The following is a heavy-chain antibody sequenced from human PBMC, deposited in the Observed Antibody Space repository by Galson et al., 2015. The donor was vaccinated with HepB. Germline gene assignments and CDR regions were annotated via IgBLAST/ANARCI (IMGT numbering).Heavy chain of an antibody. Sequence: SLRLPCADVGFNLTTHAMCWARQALGKGREGVSGISGSGVSTYYADSVKGRFTISRDNSKNTLYLQMNSLRAEDTAVYYCAKGKTAGRNYFDYWGQGTLVTVSS. J-gene: IGHJ4*02. CDR2: ISGSGVST. CDR3: AKGKTAGRNYFDY. CDR1: GFNLTTHA. D-gene: IGHD1-1*01. V-gene: IGHV3-23*01.